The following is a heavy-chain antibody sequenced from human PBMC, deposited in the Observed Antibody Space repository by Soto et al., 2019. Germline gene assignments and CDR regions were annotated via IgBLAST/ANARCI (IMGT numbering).Heavy chain of an antibody. CDR2: IYHSVST. CDR1: GYSISSGYY. V-gene: IGHV4-38-2*02. CDR3: ARDLLMSGAWFDP. D-gene: IGHD3-16*01. Sequence: SETLSLTGGVSGYSISSGYYWGWIRQPPGKGLEWIGSIYHSVSTYYNPSLKSRVTISVDTSKNQFSLKLSSVTAADTAVYYCARDLLMSGAWFDPWGQGTLLAVSS. J-gene: IGHJ5*02.